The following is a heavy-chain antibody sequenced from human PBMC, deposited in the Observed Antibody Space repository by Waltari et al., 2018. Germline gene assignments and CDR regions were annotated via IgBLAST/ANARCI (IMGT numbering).Heavy chain of an antibody. Sequence: QVQLQQWGAGLLKPSETLSLTCAVYGGSFSGYYWSWIRHPPGKGRGWIGDINHSGSTNYNPSLKSRVTISVDTSKNQFSLKLSSVTAADTAVYYCARGRYCSGGSCYLYYYDSSGYYPLFDYWGQGTLVTVSS. V-gene: IGHV4-34*01. D-gene: IGHD2-15*01. CDR3: ARGRYCSGGSCYLYYYDSSGYYPLFDY. CDR1: GGSFSGYY. CDR2: INHSGST. J-gene: IGHJ4*02.